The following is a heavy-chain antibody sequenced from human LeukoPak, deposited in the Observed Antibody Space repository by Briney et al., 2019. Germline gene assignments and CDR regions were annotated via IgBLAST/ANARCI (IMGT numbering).Heavy chain of an antibody. Sequence: SETLSLTCTVSGGSISSYYWGWIRQPPGKGLEWIGSIYYSGSTYYNPSLKSRVTISVDTSKNQFSLKLSSVTAADTAVYYCASGGIAAAAHPIDYWGQGTLVTVSS. J-gene: IGHJ4*02. V-gene: IGHV4-39*01. CDR2: IYYSGST. CDR1: GGSISSYY. D-gene: IGHD6-13*01. CDR3: ASGGIAAAAHPIDY.